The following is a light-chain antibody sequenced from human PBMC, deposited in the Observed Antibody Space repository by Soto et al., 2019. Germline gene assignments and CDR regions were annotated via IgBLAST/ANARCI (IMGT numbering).Light chain of an antibody. J-gene: IGLJ3*02. Sequence: QPVLTQPPSVSGAPGQRVTISCTGSRSNIGAGYGVHWYQQLPGTAPKLLIYGNSNRPSGVPDRISGSKSGTSASLAITGLQAEDEADYYCQSYDSSLSGWVFGGGTKVTVL. CDR3: QSYDSSLSGWV. CDR1: RSNIGAGYG. CDR2: GNS. V-gene: IGLV1-40*01.